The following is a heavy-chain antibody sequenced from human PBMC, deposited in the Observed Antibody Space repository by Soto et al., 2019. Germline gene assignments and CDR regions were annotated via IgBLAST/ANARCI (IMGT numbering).Heavy chain of an antibody. Sequence: QGQLVQSVAAVKTPGASVKVSCKASGYTFTSYGISWVRQAPGQGLEWMGWISAYNGNTNYAQTLQGRVTITTDTCTSTDYMGLRILSSEDTAVYYCAIHTMPYYDGMDVWGQGTTCTVSS. CDR2: ISAYNGNT. CDR3: AIHTMPYYDGMDV. D-gene: IGHD3-3*01. J-gene: IGHJ6*02. CDR1: GYTFTSYG. V-gene: IGHV1-18*01.